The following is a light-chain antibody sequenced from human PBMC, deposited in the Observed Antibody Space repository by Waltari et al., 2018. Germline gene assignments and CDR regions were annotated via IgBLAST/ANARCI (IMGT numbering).Light chain of an antibody. J-gene: IGLJ3*02. Sequence: SYELTQPSSVSVSPGQTAKILCSGDILANKYARWFQQKPGQAPLLLICEDSERPSEIPGRFSGSSSGTTVTLTITGAHVDDEADYYCFSAADNNWVFGGGTKLTVL. V-gene: IGLV3-27*01. CDR2: EDS. CDR1: ILANKY. CDR3: FSAADNNWV.